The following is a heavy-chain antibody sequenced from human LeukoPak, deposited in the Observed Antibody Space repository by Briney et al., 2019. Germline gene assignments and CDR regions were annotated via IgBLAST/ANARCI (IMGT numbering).Heavy chain of an antibody. CDR3: TTEYYYDSSGYYYESLFDY. J-gene: IGHJ4*02. V-gene: IGHV3-15*01. D-gene: IGHD3-22*01. CDR2: IKSKTDGGTT. Sequence: GGSLRLSCAASGFTFSNAWMSWVRQAPGKGLEWVSRIKSKTDGGTTDYAAPVKGRFTISRDDSKNTLYLQMNSLKTEDTAVYYCTTEYYYDSSGYYYESLFDYWGQGTLVTVSS. CDR1: GFTFSNAW.